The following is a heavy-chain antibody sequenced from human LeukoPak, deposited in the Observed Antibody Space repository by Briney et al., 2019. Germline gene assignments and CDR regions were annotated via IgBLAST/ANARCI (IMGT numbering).Heavy chain of an antibody. Sequence: GGSLRLSCAASGFTFSSYAMHWVRQAPGKGLEWVAVISYDGSNKYYADSVKGRFTISRDNSKNTLYLQMNSLRAEDTAVYYCAREPTPQYYDFWSGRYYYYYMDVWGKGTTVTVSS. CDR2: ISYDGSNK. D-gene: IGHD3-3*01. J-gene: IGHJ6*03. V-gene: IGHV3-30*04. CDR1: GFTFSSYA. CDR3: AREPTPQYYDFWSGRYYYYYMDV.